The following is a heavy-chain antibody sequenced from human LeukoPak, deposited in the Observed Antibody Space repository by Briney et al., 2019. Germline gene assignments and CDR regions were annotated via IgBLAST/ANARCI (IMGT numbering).Heavy chain of an antibody. Sequence: PSETLSLTCTVSGGSISSSSYYWGWIRQPPGKGLEWIGSIYYSGSTYYNPSLKSRVTISVDTSKNQFSLKLSSVTAADTAVYYCARGTDSDNWFDPWGQGTLVTVSS. V-gene: IGHV4-39*01. CDR1: GGSISSSSYY. CDR2: IYYSGST. CDR3: ARGTDSDNWFDP. J-gene: IGHJ5*02. D-gene: IGHD1-1*01.